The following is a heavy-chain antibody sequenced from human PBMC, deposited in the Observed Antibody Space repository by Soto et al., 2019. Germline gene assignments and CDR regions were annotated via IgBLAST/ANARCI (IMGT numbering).Heavy chain of an antibody. CDR3: ASSGGYELFDY. V-gene: IGHV4-59*01. J-gene: IGHJ4*02. CDR2: IYYSGST. CDR1: GGSISSYY. Sequence: PSETLSLTCTVSGGSISSYYWSWIRQPPGKGLEWIGYIYYSGSTNYNPSLKSRVTISVDTSKNQFSLKLSSVTAADTAVYYCASSGGYELFDYWGQGTLVTVSS. D-gene: IGHD5-12*01.